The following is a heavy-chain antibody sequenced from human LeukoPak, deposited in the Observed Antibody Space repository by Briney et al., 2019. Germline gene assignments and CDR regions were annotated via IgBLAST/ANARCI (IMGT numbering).Heavy chain of an antibody. CDR1: GGSISSYY. Sequence: PSETLSLTCTVSGGSISSYYWSWIRQPPGRGLEWIGYIYYSGSTNYNPSLKSRVTISVDTSKNQFSLKLSSVTAADTAVYYCARELNGDYGFDYWGQGTLVTVSS. V-gene: IGHV4-59*01. D-gene: IGHD4-17*01. CDR2: IYYSGST. CDR3: ARELNGDYGFDY. J-gene: IGHJ4*02.